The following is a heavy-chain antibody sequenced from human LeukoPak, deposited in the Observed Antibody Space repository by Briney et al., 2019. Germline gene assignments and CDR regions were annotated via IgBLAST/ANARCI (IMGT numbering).Heavy chain of an antibody. CDR3: ARDIGAPDDY. J-gene: IGHJ4*02. CDR1: AFTFSKYW. CDR2: INADGTGT. D-gene: IGHD3-10*01. Sequence: GESLRPSCAPSAFTFSKYWMHWVRQVAGKWRVWVSRINADGTGTNYADSVKGRFTSSRDSAKNTLYLKMNSLRAEDTAVYFCARDIGAPDDYWGQGSLVTVS. V-gene: IGHV3-74*01.